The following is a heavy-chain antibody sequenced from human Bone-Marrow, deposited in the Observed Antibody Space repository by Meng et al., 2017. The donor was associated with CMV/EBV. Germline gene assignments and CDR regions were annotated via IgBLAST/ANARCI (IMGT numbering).Heavy chain of an antibody. CDR2: INPIDDAT. J-gene: IGHJ4*02. D-gene: IGHD4-23*01. CDR1: GYTFTGYD. V-gene: IGHV1-2*02. Sequence: ASVKVSCKASGYTFTGYDIIWVRQAPGQGLEWMGGINPIDDATYYAQKFQGSINMTRDTSISNAYVDLSSLRFNDTAIYYCARDSGVNSSNSYYFDSWGQGTPVTVSS. CDR3: ARDSGVNSSNSYYFDS.